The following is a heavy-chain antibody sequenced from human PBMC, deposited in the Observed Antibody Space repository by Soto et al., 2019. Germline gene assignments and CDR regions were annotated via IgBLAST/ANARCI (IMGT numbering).Heavy chain of an antibody. D-gene: IGHD2-2*01. V-gene: IGHV4-4*07. Sequence: SETLSLTCSVSGASISSFNWNWVRQPAGKGPEWVGRLNIAGTINYNPSLKSRITMSMDTSKNQISLHLRSVTAADTAIYYCARERTYQLSGDDTLDIWGLGTMVTV. J-gene: IGHJ3*02. CDR1: GASISSFN. CDR2: LNIAGTI. CDR3: ARERTYQLSGDDTLDI.